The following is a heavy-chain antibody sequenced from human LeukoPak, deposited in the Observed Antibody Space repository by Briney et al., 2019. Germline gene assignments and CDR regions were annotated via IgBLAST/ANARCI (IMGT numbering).Heavy chain of an antibody. D-gene: IGHD3-22*01. CDR1: GVTLSDHH. CDR3: ARDRGEGDNSACDI. CDR2: TRDKARGYTT. Sequence: GGSLTLSCAASGVTLSDHHMDWVRQAPGKGLEWVGCTRDKARGYTTEYAASVKGRFTISSHDSQTSVFLQMNDLKTEDTAVYFCARDRGEGDNSACDISGQETVVTVSS. J-gene: IGHJ3*02. V-gene: IGHV3-72*01.